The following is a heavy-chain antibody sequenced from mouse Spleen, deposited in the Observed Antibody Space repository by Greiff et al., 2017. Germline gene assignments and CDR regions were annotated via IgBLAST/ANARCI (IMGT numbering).Heavy chain of an antibody. CDR1: GYTFTSYW. CDR2: INPSNGRT. Sequence: QVQLQQPGAELVKPGASVKLSCKASGYTFTSYWMHWVKQRPGQGLEWIGEINPSNGRTNYNEKFKGKATLTADKSSSTAYMELRSLTSEDSAVYFCAREDYFDYWGQGTTLTVSP. J-gene: IGHJ2*01. V-gene: IGHV1S81*02. CDR3: AREDYFDY.